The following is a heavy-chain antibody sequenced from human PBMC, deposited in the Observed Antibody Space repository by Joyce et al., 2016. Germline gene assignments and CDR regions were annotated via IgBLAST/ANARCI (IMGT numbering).Heavy chain of an antibody. CDR1: GYNFTSHW. D-gene: IGHD3-3*01. V-gene: IGHV5-51*01. Sequence: EVRLVQSGAEVKKPGESLKISCKASGYNFTSHWIAWVRQMPGKGLEWMGVVYPGDSYTRYNPSFQGRVTISADKSITAAYLQWSSLKASDTAIYYCARLPRRPSLRFLEWLFEYWGQGTLVTVSS. CDR2: VYPGDSYT. J-gene: IGHJ4*02. CDR3: ARLPRRPSLRFLEWLFEY.